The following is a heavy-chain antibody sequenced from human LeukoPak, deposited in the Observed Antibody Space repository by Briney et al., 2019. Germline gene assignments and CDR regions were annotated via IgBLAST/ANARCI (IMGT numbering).Heavy chain of an antibody. CDR3: ARGLATVTTSIDY. J-gene: IGHJ4*02. D-gene: IGHD4-17*01. V-gene: IGHV1-2*02. Sequence: AASVKVSCKAPGYTFTGYYIHWVRQAPGQGLEWMGWINPNSGVTNYAQKFQGRVTMTRDTSISTDYMELSRLRSDDTAVYYCARGLATVTTSIDYWGQGTLVTVSS. CDR2: INPNSGVT. CDR1: GYTFTGYY.